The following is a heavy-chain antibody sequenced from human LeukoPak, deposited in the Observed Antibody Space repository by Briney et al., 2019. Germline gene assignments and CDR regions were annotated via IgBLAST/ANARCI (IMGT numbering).Heavy chain of an antibody. J-gene: IGHJ5*02. CDR1: GFTFTSSA. D-gene: IGHD2-15*01. CDR2: IVVGSGNT. V-gene: IGHV1-58*01. Sequence: GASVKVSCKASGFTFTSSAVQWVRQARGQRLEWIGWIVVGSGNTNYAQKFQERVTITRDMSTSTAYMELSSLRSEDTAVYYCARAVVVVVAAWFDPWGQGTLVTVSS. CDR3: ARAVVVVVAAWFDP.